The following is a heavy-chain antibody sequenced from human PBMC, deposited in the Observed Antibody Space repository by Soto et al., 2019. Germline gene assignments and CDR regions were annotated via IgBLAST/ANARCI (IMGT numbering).Heavy chain of an antibody. V-gene: IGHV1-69*12. D-gene: IGHD3-9*01. Sequence: QVQLVQSGAEVKKPGSSVKVSCKASGGTFSSYAISWVRQAPGQGLEWMGGLIPIFGTANYAQKFQGRVTITADESTSTAYMELSSLRSEDTAVYYCARDSGLRYFDWLSPFDYWGQGTLVTVSS. J-gene: IGHJ4*02. CDR2: LIPIFGTA. CDR3: ARDSGLRYFDWLSPFDY. CDR1: GGTFSSYA.